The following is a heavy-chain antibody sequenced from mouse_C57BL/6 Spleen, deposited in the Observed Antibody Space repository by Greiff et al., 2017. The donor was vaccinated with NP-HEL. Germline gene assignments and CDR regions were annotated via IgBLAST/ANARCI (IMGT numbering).Heavy chain of an antibody. CDR1: GYTFTGYW. CDR3: ARRGDITTVVASYYAMDY. Sequence: QVQLQQSGAELMKPGASVKLSCKATGYTFTGYWIEWVKQRPGHGLEWIGEILPGSGSTNYNEKFKGKATFTADTSSNTAYMQLSSLTTEDSAIYYCARRGDITTVVASYYAMDYWGQGTSVTVSS. CDR2: ILPGSGST. J-gene: IGHJ4*01. D-gene: IGHD1-1*01. V-gene: IGHV1-9*01.